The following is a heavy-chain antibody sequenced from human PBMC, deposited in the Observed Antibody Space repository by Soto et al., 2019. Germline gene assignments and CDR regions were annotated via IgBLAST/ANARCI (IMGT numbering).Heavy chain of an antibody. Sequence: EVQLLESGGGVVQPGGSLRLSGAASGFDFSSNSMTWVRQAPGKGLEWVSGISATGDKTFYLDSVRGRFTVSRDIYKNILYLNMRSLRAEDTAVYYCTKWSGVGDAWGQGTLVTVSS. CDR2: ISATGDKT. CDR1: GFDFSSNS. J-gene: IGHJ5*02. D-gene: IGHD2-15*01. CDR3: TKWSGVGDA. V-gene: IGHV3-23*01.